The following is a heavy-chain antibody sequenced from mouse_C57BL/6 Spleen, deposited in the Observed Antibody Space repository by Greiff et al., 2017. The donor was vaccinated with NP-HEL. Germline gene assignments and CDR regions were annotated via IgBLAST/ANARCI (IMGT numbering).Heavy chain of an antibody. J-gene: IGHJ3*01. D-gene: IGHD2-1*01. Sequence: VQGVESGPELVKPGASVKISCKASGYAFSSSWMNWVKQRPGKGLEWIGRIYPGDGDTNYNGKFKGKATLTADKSSSTAYMQLSSLTSEDSAVYFCARWGNYALFAYWGQGTLVTVSA. CDR2: IYPGDGDT. CDR1: GYAFSSSW. V-gene: IGHV1-82*01. CDR3: ARWGNYALFAY.